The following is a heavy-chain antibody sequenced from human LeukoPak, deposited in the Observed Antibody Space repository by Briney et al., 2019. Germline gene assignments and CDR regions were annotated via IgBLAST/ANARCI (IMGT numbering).Heavy chain of an antibody. CDR3: ARDPPTVTTQPPDY. V-gene: IGHV3-48*03. CDR1: GFTFSSYE. J-gene: IGHJ4*02. D-gene: IGHD4-17*01. CDR2: ISSSGSTI. Sequence: GSLRLSCEASGFTFSSYEMNWVRQAPGKGLEWVSYISSSGSTIYYADSVKGRFTISRDNAKNSLYLQMNSLRAEDTAVYYCARDPPTVTTQPPDYWGQGTLVTVSS.